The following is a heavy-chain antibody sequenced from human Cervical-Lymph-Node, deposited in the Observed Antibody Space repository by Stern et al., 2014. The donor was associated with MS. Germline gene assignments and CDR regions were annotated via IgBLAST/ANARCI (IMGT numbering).Heavy chain of an antibody. J-gene: IGHJ5*02. V-gene: IGHV4-34*01. CDR2: INESGST. Sequence: QVQLQQWGAGPLKPSETLSLTCTVSGGSLSDNYWAWIRQPPGKNLEWIAEINESGSTNYSPSLRSRVTILVDTARNEFSLRLRSVTAADTAVYFCARAGSDRSQHSWFNPWGQGTRVIVSA. CDR1: GGSLSDNY. D-gene: IGHD2-2*01. CDR3: ARAGSDRSQHSWFNP.